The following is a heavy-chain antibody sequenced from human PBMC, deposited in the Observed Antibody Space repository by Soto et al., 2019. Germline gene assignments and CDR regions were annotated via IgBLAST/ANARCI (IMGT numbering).Heavy chain of an antibody. J-gene: IGHJ4*02. D-gene: IGHD3-22*01. CDR1: GYTFTGYY. Sequence: GASVKVSCKASGYTFTGYYMHWVRQAPGQGLEWMGWINPNSGGTNYAQKFQGWVTMTRDTSISTAYMELSRLRSDDTAVYYCASTLDSSGYSFDYWGQGTLVTVSS. CDR3: ASTLDSSGYSFDY. V-gene: IGHV1-2*04. CDR2: INPNSGGT.